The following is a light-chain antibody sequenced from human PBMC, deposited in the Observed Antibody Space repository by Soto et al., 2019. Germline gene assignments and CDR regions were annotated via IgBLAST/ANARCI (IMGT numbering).Light chain of an antibody. V-gene: IGLV2-14*03. CDR2: EVT. Sequence: QAVVTQTASVSGSPGQSITISCTGTSSDVGGYNFVSWYQQHPGKAPKLITHEVTNRPSGVSNRFSGSKSGNTASLTISGLQAEDEAVYYCCSHSSSSTWMFGGGTKLTVL. CDR3: CSHSSSSTWM. J-gene: IGLJ3*02. CDR1: SSDVGGYNF.